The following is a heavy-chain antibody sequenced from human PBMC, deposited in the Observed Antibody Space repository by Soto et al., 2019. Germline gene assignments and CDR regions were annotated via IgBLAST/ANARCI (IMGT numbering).Heavy chain of an antibody. CDR2: IIPILGIA. D-gene: IGHD3-3*01. CDR1: GGTFSSYT. CDR3: AREKSGAYLDAFDI. V-gene: IGHV1-69*08. Sequence: QVQLVQSGAEVKKPGSSVKVSCKASGGTFSSYTISWVPQAPGQGLEWMGRIIPILGIANYAQKFQGRVTITADKSTSTAYMELSSLRSEDTAVYYCAREKSGAYLDAFDIWGQGTMVTVSS. J-gene: IGHJ3*02.